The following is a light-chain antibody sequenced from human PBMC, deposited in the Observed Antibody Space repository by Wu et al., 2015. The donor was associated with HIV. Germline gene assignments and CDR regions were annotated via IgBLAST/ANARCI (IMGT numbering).Light chain of an antibody. J-gene: IGKJ1*01. V-gene: IGKV1-27*01. CDR1: QAISNF. CDR3: QKYNTAPWT. Sequence: DIQMTQSPSSLSASVGDRVTITCRASQAISNFLAWYQQKPGKVPKLLIYAASNLHSGVPSRFSGSGSGTDFSLTISSLQPEDVATYYCQKYNTAPWTFGQGTKVEMK. CDR2: AAS.